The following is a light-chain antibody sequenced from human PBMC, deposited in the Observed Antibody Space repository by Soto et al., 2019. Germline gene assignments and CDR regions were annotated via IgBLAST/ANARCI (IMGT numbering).Light chain of an antibody. V-gene: IGKV3-20*01. CDR3: QQYGSSPLT. J-gene: IGKJ3*01. CDR1: QSVSSGY. CDR2: GAS. Sequence: EIVLTQSPGTLSLSRGDRATLSCRARQSVSSGYLAWYQQKPGQAPRLLISGASSRATGIPDRFSGGGSGTDFTPTISRLEPEDFAVYYCQQYGSSPLTFGPGTKLDIK.